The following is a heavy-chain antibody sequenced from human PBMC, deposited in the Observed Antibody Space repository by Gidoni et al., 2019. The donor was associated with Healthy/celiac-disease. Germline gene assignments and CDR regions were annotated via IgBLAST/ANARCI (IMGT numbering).Heavy chain of an antibody. Sequence: EVQLVESGGGLVQPGGSLRLSCAASGFTFSSYWMSWVRQAPGKGLEWVANIKQDGSEKYYVDSVKGRFTISRDNAKNSLYLQMNSLRAEDTAVYYCARDSRWNEMGRWLQPKRYYGMDVWGQGTTVTVSS. CDR2: IKQDGSEK. CDR3: ARDSRWNEMGRWLQPKRYYGMDV. V-gene: IGHV3-7*01. CDR1: GFTFSSYW. J-gene: IGHJ6*02. D-gene: IGHD1-1*01.